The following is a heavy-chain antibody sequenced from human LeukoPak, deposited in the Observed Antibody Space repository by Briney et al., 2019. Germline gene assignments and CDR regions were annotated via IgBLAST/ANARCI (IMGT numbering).Heavy chain of an antibody. CDR1: GFTFSSYA. CDR3: AKDGYSYGSYFDY. CDR2: ISGSGGST. J-gene: IGHJ4*02. Sequence: QAGGSLRLSCAASGFTFSSYAMSWVRQAPGKGLEWVSAISGSGGSTYYADSVKGRFTISRDNSKNTLYLQMNSLRAEDTAVYYCAKDGYSYGSYFDYWGQGTLVTVSS. D-gene: IGHD5-18*01. V-gene: IGHV3-23*01.